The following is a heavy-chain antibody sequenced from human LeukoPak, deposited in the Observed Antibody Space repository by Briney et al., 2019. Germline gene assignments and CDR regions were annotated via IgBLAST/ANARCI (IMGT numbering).Heavy chain of an antibody. CDR1: GYSISSNYY. CDR3: ARQHFDY. CDR2: FRHSGNT. Sequence: KPSETLSLTCAVSGYSISSNYYWGWIRPPPGKGLEWIGCFRHSGNTYYNPSLKSRVTISVDTSKNQFSLKLSSVTAADTAVYYCARQHFDYWGQGALVTVSS. J-gene: IGHJ4*02. V-gene: IGHV4-38-2*01.